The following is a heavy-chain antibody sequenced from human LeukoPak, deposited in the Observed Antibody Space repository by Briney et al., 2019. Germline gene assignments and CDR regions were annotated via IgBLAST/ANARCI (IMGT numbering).Heavy chain of an antibody. V-gene: IGHV3-66*01. CDR3: ARDLEAANTYYFDY. D-gene: IGHD6-13*01. J-gene: IGHJ4*02. Sequence: GGSLRPSCAASGFTVSSSYMSWVRQAPGKGLELVSIISSAGTTYYADSVKGRFTISRDNSKNTVYLQVNSLRDEDTAVYYCARDLEAANTYYFDYWGQGTMVTVSS. CDR1: GFTVSSSY. CDR2: ISSAGTT.